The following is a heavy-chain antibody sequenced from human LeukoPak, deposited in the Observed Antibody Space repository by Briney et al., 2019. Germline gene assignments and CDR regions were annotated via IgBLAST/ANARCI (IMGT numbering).Heavy chain of an antibody. D-gene: IGHD3-22*01. CDR1: GYTFTSYY. CDR3: AREGRSSGYYWRFDY. CDR2: INPSGGST. J-gene: IGHJ4*02. Sequence: ASVKVSCKASGYTFTSYYMHWVRQAPGQGLEWMGIINPSGGSTSYAQKFQGRVTMTRDTSTSTVYMELSSLRSEDTAVYYCAREGRSSGYYWRFDYWGQGTLVTVSS. V-gene: IGHV1-46*01.